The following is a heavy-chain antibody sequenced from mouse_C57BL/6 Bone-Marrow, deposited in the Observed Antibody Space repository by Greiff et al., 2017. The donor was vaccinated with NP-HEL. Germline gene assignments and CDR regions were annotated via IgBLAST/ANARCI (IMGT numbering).Heavy chain of an antibody. CDR2: ISGGGGNT. CDR1: GFTFSSYT. D-gene: IGHD4-1*01. J-gene: IGHJ2*01. CDR3: ARHPGKDFDY. Sequence: EVMLVESGGGLVKPGGSLKLSCAASGFTFSSYTMSWVRQTPEKRLEWVATISGGGGNTYYPDSVKGRFTISRDNAKNTLYLQMSSLRSEDTALYYCARHPGKDFDYWGQGTTLTVSS. V-gene: IGHV5-9*01.